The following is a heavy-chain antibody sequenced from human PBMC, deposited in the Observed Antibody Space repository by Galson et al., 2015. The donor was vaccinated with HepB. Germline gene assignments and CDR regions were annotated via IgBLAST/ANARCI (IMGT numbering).Heavy chain of an antibody. D-gene: IGHD3-9*01. V-gene: IGHV3-30*02. CDR1: GFTFSTYG. J-gene: IGHJ4*02. CDR2: IRYDGKDD. CDR3: AKLSPPRYFDWQFDS. Sequence: SLRLSCAVSGFTFSTYGMHWVRQAPGKGLEWITYIRYDGKDDFYADSVKGRFTISRDNSKNTMYLQMNNLRPDDTAVYYCAKLSPPRYFDWQFDSWGQGTLVTVSS.